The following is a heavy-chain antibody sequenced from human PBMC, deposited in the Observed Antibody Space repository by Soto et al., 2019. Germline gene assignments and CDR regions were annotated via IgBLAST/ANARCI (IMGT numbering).Heavy chain of an antibody. Sequence: QGQLVQSGTEVKKPGASVKVSCKASGYTFTSFGINWVRQAPGQGLEWMGWISPYNGNTNYAQHLQGRVAMTTDTSTSTADMELRSLRSGDTAVYYCARDGETHPRRDVNGYWGQGTVVTVSS. CDR2: ISPYNGNT. D-gene: IGHD3-10*01. CDR3: ARDGETHPRRDVNGY. J-gene: IGHJ4*02. V-gene: IGHV1-18*01. CDR1: GYTFTSFG.